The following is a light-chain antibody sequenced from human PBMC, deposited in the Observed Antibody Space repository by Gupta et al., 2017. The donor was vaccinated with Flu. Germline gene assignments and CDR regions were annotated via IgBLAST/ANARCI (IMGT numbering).Light chain of an antibody. Sequence: SSRSSKTIQNIDGSIILYGLKQRPGQWPRSFNELVTPRGSGVPYRVSGSGSGTEFTLKISRVEADDVWVYVLMQGAHRRWAFGQGTRVEMK. CDR1: KTIQNIDGSII. J-gene: IGKJ1*01. CDR3: MQGAHRRWA. V-gene: IGKV2-30*01. CDR2: LVT.